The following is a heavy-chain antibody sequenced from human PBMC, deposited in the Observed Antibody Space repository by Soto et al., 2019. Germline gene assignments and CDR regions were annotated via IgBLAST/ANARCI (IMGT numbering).Heavy chain of an antibody. CDR2: SYYSGTC. CDR1: GGSINDDTYY. J-gene: IGHJ5*02. D-gene: IGHD7-27*01. Sequence: QLQLPESGPGLVKPSETLSLTCTVSGGSINDDTYYWGWIRQPPGKVLVWIGSSYYSGTCSYNPCLESRVTMSVDASKKQVSLRLRSGTAADTAVYYCARLHCHSPNCIPLEPWGQGILVIGSS. CDR3: ARLHCHSPNCIPLEP. V-gene: IGHV4-39*01.